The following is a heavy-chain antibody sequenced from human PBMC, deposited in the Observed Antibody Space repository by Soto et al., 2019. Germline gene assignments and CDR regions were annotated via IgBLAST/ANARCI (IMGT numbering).Heavy chain of an antibody. CDR3: ARDGYYYGSGSYYSYDY. D-gene: IGHD3-10*01. V-gene: IGHV1-18*01. J-gene: IGHJ4*02. Sequence: ASVKVSCKASGYTFTGYGISWVRQAPGQGLEWMGWISAYNGNTNYAQKLQGRVTMTTDTSTSTAYMELRSLRSDDTAVYYCARDGYYYGSGSYYSYDYWGQGTLVTVSS. CDR2: ISAYNGNT. CDR1: GYTFTGYG.